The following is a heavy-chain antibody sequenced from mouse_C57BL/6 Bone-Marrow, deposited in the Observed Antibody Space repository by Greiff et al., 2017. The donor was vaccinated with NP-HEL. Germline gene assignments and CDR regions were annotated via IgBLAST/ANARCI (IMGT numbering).Heavy chain of an antibody. CDR2: ISYDGSN. Sequence: EVKLMESGPGLVKPSQSLSLTCSVTGYSITSGYYWNWIRQFPGNKLEWMGYISYDGSNNYNPSLKNRISITRDTSKNQFFLKLNSVTTEDTATYYCAREGRLAWFAYWGQGTLVTVSA. CDR1: GYSITSGYY. J-gene: IGHJ3*01. V-gene: IGHV3-6*01. CDR3: AREGRLAWFAY.